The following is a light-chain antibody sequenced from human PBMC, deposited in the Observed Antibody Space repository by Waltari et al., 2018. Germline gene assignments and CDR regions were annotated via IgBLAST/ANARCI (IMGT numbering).Light chain of an antibody. V-gene: IGKV3-20*01. CDR3: QQYGSSPRT. J-gene: IGKJ1*01. CDR1: QSVSSNY. Sequence: EIVLTQSPGTLSLSPGERATLSCRASQSVSSNYLAWYQHKPGQAPILVIYDASTRATGIPDRFSGSGSGTDFTLTISRLEPEDLAVYYCQQYGSSPRTFGQGTKVEIK. CDR2: DAS.